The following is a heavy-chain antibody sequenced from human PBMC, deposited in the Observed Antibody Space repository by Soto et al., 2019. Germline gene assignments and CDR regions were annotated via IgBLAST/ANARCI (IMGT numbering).Heavy chain of an antibody. J-gene: IGHJ3*01. Sequence: QVQLQESGPGLVKPSQTLSLTCTLSGGSISSEGYYWTWIRQHPGKGLEWIGDFYYSGTTSYNPSLMSRLTISVDTSNNQFSLRLSSVTAADTAMYYCARRHDILTGSDSFDVWGRGTMVTVSS. CDR3: ARRHDILTGSDSFDV. CDR2: FYYSGTT. CDR1: GGSISSEGYY. V-gene: IGHV4-31*03. D-gene: IGHD3-9*01.